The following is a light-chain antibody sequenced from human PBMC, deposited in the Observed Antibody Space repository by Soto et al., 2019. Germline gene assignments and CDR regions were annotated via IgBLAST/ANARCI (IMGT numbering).Light chain of an antibody. V-gene: IGKV3-11*01. CDR1: QSISSH. CDR2: GAS. Sequence: ELVLTRSPATLSLSPGDRATLSCRASQSISSHLAWYQQKPGQAPRLLIYGASNRATGIPARFSGSGSGTDFTLTISSLEPEDFAVYYCQQRINWPLTFGGGTKVEIK. J-gene: IGKJ4*01. CDR3: QQRINWPLT.